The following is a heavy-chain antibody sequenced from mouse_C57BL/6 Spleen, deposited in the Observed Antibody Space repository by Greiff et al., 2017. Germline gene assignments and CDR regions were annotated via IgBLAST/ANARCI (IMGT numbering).Heavy chain of an antibody. D-gene: IGHD2-5*01. CDR3: APYYSKMDY. V-gene: IGHV5-17*01. CDR1: GFTFSDYG. CDR2: ISSGSSTI. J-gene: IGHJ4*01. Sequence: EVKLMEPGGGLVKPGGSLKLSCAASGFTFSDYGMHWVRQAPEKGLEWVAYISSGSSTIYYADTVKGRFTISRDNAKNTLFLQMTSLRSEDTAMYYCAPYYSKMDYWGQGTSVTVSS.